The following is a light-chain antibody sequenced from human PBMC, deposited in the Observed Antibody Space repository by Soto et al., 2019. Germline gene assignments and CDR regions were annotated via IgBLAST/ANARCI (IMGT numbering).Light chain of an antibody. CDR3: SLYTSENAYV. V-gene: IGLV2-18*01. CDR1: STDFVSYNR. Sequence: QSVLTQPPSVSGSPGQSVTISCTGTSTDFVSYNRVSWYQQPPGTAPKLMIYEVSKRPSGAPDRFSGSKSGNTASLTISGLQAADEADYYCSLYTSENAYVFGTGTKVTVL. J-gene: IGLJ1*01. CDR2: EVS.